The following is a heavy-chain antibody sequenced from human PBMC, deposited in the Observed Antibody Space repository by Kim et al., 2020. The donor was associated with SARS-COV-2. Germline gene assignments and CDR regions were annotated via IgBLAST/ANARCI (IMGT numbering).Heavy chain of an antibody. V-gene: IGHV4-39*07. CDR1: GGSVSINNYY. J-gene: IGHJ5*02. Sequence: SETLSLTCTVSGGSVSINNYYWSWIRQPPGGGLEWIGSIAYNWETYYNPSLRSRVTFSLDRSSNQFSLKLSSVTAADTAKYYCARDSRYISSGIDPWGQGTLVAVSS. D-gene: IGHD6-13*01. CDR3: ARDSRYISSGIDP. CDR2: IAYNWET.